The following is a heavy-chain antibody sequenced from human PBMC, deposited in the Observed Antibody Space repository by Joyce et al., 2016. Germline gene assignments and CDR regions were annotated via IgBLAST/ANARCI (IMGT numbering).Heavy chain of an antibody. Sequence: WVRQAPGQGLEWRGTSDPDGRGTTYAQRIRGRVTMTRDMSTSTAYIEVYSLRSDDTAVYYCAREIAMAGKTFDWWAQGTLVTVSS. V-gene: IGHV1-46*01. J-gene: IGHJ4*02. D-gene: IGHD6-19*01. CDR3: AREIAMAGKTFDW. CDR2: SDPDGRGT.